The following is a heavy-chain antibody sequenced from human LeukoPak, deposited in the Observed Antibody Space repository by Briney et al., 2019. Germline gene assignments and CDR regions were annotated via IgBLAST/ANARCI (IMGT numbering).Heavy chain of an antibody. D-gene: IGHD6-13*01. CDR2: INGGGVNT. CDR3: AKGTSSSSAPPFDY. CDR1: GFTFSSYA. J-gene: IGHJ4*02. V-gene: IGHV3-23*01. Sequence: GGSLRLSCAASGFTFSSYAMSWVRQAPGKGLEWVSTINGGGVNTHYADSVGGRFTISRDNSKNTLFLQMNSLRDEDTAVYCCAKGTSSSSAPPFDYWGQGILVIVSS.